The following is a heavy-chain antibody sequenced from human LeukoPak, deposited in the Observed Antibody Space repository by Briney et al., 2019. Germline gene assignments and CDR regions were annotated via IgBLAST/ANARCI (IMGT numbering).Heavy chain of an antibody. V-gene: IGHV5-51*01. CDR2: IYPADSDI. CDR1: GYSINNYW. CDR3: ARQEYCSGGSCYTWFDP. J-gene: IGHJ5*02. Sequence: GESLKISCKGSGYSINNYWIGWVRQVAGKGLEWMGIIYPADSDIRYSPSFQGQVTISADKSISTAYLQWSSLKASDTAMYYCARQEYCSGGSCYTWFDPWGQGTLVTVSS. D-gene: IGHD2-15*01.